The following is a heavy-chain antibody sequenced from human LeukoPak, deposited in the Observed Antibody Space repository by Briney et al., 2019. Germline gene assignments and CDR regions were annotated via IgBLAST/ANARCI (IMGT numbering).Heavy chain of an antibody. Sequence: SETLSLTCAVYGGSFSGYYWNWIRQSPGKGLEWIGEINHSGSTNYNPSLESRVTISVDTSKSQFSLKLSSVTAADTAVYYCARWAVGDTFDYWGQGTLVTVSS. J-gene: IGHJ4*02. CDR1: GGSFSGYY. CDR2: INHSGST. CDR3: ARWAVGDTFDY. V-gene: IGHV4-34*01. D-gene: IGHD1-26*01.